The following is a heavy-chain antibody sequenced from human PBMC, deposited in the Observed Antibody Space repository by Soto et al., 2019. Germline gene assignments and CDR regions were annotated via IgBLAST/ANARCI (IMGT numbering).Heavy chain of an antibody. CDR2: IYYSGST. CDR3: ARVGLSPPGYSSSWYPRETGYYYYGMDV. J-gene: IGHJ6*02. CDR1: GGSISSYY. V-gene: IGHV4-59*01. D-gene: IGHD6-13*01. Sequence: SETLSLTCTVSGGSISSYYWSWIRQPPGKGLEWIGYIYYSGSTNYNPSLKSRVTISVDTSKNQFSLRLSSVTAADTAVYYCARVGLSPPGYSSSWYPRETGYYYYGMDVWGQGTTVTVSS.